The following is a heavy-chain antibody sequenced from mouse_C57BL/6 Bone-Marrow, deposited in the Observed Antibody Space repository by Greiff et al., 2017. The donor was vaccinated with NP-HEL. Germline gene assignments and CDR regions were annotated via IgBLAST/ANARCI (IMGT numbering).Heavy chain of an antibody. CDR1: GYAFANSL. CDR2: INPGSGGP. Sequence: QVQLQQSGAELVRPGTSVKVSCKASGYAFANSLIEWVKQRPGPGLEWIGVINPGSGGPNYNEKFKGKATLTADKSSSTAYMQLSSLASEDSAVYFCARAGIYYEYAWFAYWGQGTLVTVSA. CDR3: ARAGIYYEYAWFAY. D-gene: IGHD2-4*01. V-gene: IGHV1-54*01. J-gene: IGHJ3*01.